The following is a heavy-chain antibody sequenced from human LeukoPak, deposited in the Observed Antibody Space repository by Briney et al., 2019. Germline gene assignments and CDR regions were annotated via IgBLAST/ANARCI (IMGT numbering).Heavy chain of an antibody. CDR1: GFTFSSYA. Sequence: GGSLRLSCAASGFTFSSYAMSWVRQAPGKGLEWVSAISGSGGSTYYADSVKGRFTISRDNSKNTLYLQMNSLRAEDTAVYYCAKAGFTAVAGTWPTPGYIDYWGQGTLVTVSS. J-gene: IGHJ4*02. CDR2: ISGSGGST. V-gene: IGHV3-23*01. CDR3: AKAGFTAVAGTWPTPGYIDY. D-gene: IGHD6-19*01.